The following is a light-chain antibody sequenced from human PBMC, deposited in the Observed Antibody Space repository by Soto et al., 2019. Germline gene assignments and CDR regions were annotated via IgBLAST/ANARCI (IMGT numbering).Light chain of an antibody. CDR2: AAS. CDR1: QSITNN. V-gene: IGKV1-39*01. J-gene: IGKJ2*01. Sequence: DVQMTQSPSSLSASVGDRVTITCRASQSITNNLNWYQQIPGKAPKLLIYAASNLENGVPSSFSGRGSGTDFTLTISSLQPEDFATYYCQQTYSAPYSFGQGTKLEIK. CDR3: QQTYSAPYS.